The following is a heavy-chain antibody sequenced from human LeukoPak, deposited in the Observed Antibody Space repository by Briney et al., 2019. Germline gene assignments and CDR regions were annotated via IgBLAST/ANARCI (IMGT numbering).Heavy chain of an antibody. D-gene: IGHD1-26*01. Sequence: SETLSLTCTVSGGSISSTSDYWGWIRQPPGKGLEWIGSIYYSGSTYYNPSLKSRATISVDTSKNQFSLKLSSVTAADTAVYYCARKWELPPYYFDYWGQGTLVTVSS. J-gene: IGHJ4*02. CDR2: IYYSGST. CDR3: ARKWELPPYYFDY. V-gene: IGHV4-39*07. CDR1: GGSISSTSDY.